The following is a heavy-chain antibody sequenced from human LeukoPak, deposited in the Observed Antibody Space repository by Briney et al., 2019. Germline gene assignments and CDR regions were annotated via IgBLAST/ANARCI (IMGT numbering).Heavy chain of an antibody. CDR1: GFTSDDYA. CDR3: AKDTVASYYMDV. CDR2: ISWNSGSI. Sequence: SLRLSCAASGFTSDDYAMHWVRQAPGKGLEWVSGISWNSGSIGYADSVKGRFTISRDNAKNSLYLQMNSLRAEDTALYYCAKDTVASYYMDVWGKGTTVTISS. D-gene: IGHD2-15*01. V-gene: IGHV3-9*02. J-gene: IGHJ6*03.